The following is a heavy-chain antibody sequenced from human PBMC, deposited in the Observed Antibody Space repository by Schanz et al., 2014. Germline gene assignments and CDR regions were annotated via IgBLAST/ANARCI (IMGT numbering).Heavy chain of an antibody. V-gene: IGHV4-4*02. CDR1: GASIESPNW. CDR2: IYHTGST. D-gene: IGHD3-3*02. Sequence: QVQLQESGPGLVKPSGTLSLTCAVSGASIESPNWWSWVRQPPGKGLEWIGQIYHTGSTDFNPSLKSRVTISVDKSKNQFSLRLSSVTAADTAVYYCARHLVNAYGMDVWGQGTAVTVSS. J-gene: IGHJ6*02. CDR3: ARHLVNAYGMDV.